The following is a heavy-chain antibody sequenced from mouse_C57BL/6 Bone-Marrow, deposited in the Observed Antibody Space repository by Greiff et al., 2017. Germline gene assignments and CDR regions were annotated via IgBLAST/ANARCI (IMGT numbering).Heavy chain of an antibody. J-gene: IGHJ3*01. D-gene: IGHD3-2*02. CDR2: INPNNGGT. CDR3: ARRDSSGPAWFAY. CDR1: GYTFTDYN. V-gene: IGHV1-18*01. Sequence: VQLQQSGPELVKPGASVKIPCKASGYTFTDYNMDWVKQSHGKSLEWIGDINPNNGGTIYNQKFKGKATLTVDKSSSTAYMELRSLTSEDTAVYYCARRDSSGPAWFAYWGQGTLVTVSA.